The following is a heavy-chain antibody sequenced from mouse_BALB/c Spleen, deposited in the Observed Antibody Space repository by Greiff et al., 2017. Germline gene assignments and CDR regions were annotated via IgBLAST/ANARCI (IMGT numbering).Heavy chain of an antibody. CDR2: IAPGSGST. Sequence: DLVKPGASVKLSCKASGYTFTSYWINWIKQRPGQGLEWIGRIAPGSGSTYYNEMFKGKATLTVDTSSSTAYIQLSSLSSEDSAVYFCARGVYYYGSSPYYFDDWGQGTTLTVSS. CDR3: ARGVYYYGSSPYYFDD. V-gene: IGHV1S41*01. J-gene: IGHJ2*01. D-gene: IGHD1-1*01. CDR1: GYTFTSYW.